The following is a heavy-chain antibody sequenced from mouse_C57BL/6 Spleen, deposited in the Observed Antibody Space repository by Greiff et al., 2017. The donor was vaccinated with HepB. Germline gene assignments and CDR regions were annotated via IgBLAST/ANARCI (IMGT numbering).Heavy chain of an antibody. CDR1: GYAFSSSW. Sequence: VQLQQSGPELVKPGASVKISCKASGYAFSSSWMNWVKQRPGKGLEWIGRIYPGDGDTTYNGKFKGKATLTADKSSSTAYMQLSSLTSEDSAVYFCARWSSEAMDYWGQGTSVTVSS. J-gene: IGHJ4*01. CDR3: ARWSSEAMDY. V-gene: IGHV1-82*01. D-gene: IGHD1-1*01. CDR2: IYPGDGDT.